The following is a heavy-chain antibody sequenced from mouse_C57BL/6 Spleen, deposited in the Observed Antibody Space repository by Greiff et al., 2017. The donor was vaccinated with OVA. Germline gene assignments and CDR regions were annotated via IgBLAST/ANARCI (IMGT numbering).Heavy chain of an antibody. Sequence: DVQLQESGEGLVKPGGSLKLSCAASGFTFSSYAMSWVRQTPEKRLEWVAYISSGGDYIYYADTVKGRFTISRDNARNTLYLQMSSLKSEDTAMYYCTRESYDGYYVDYWGQGTTLTVSS. CDR1: GFTFSSYA. CDR3: TRESYDGYYVDY. J-gene: IGHJ2*01. CDR2: ISSGGDYI. D-gene: IGHD2-3*01. V-gene: IGHV5-9-1*02.